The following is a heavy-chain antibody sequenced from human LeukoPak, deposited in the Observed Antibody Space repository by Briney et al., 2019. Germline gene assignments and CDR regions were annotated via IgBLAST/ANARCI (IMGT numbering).Heavy chain of an antibody. V-gene: IGHV3-53*01. CDR1: GFIVGHYY. CDR3: ARDRAAADP. D-gene: IGHD6-13*01. Sequence: GGSLRLSCAAFGFIVGHYYMSWVRQAPGKGLECVSVIYTGDRTYYADSVKGRFTISRDDSKNTLSLQMDSLRAEDTAVYYCARDRAAADPWGQGTLVTVSS. J-gene: IGHJ5*02. CDR2: IYTGDRT.